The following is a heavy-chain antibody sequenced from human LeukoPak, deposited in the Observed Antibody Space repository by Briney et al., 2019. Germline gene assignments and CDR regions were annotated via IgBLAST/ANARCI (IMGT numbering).Heavy chain of an antibody. V-gene: IGHV3-48*01. CDR2: ISSSSTI. CDR1: GFTFSSYS. CDR3: ARTVTTYWYFDL. Sequence: PGGSLRLSCAASGFTFSSYSMNWVRQAPGKGLEWVSYISSSSTIYYSDAVKGRFTTSRDNAKNSLYLQMNSLRAEDTAVYYCARTVTTYWYFDLWGRGTLVTVSS. D-gene: IGHD4-17*01. J-gene: IGHJ2*01.